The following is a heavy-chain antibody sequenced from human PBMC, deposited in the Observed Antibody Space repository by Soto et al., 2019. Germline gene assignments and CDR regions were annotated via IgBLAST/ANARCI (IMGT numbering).Heavy chain of an antibody. CDR3: AGATSNIYYFDY. V-gene: IGHV3-23*01. CDR2: ISGSGGST. Sequence: GGSLRLSCAASGFTFSSYAMSWVRQAPGKGLEWVSAISGSGGSTYYADSVKGRFTISRDNSKNTLYLQMNSLRAEDTAVYYCAGATSNIYYFDYWGQGTLVTVSS. CDR1: GFTFSSYA. J-gene: IGHJ4*02.